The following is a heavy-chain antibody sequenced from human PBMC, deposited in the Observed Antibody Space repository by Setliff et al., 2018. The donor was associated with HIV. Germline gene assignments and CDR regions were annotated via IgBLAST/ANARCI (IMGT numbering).Heavy chain of an antibody. CDR3: ARDLGRITLSGVNEGWFDP. V-gene: IGHV4-59*11. Sequence: SETLSLTCTVSGGSISSHYWSWIRQSPGKGLEWIGYFYYSGTTNYNPSLKSRVTISLDTSKNQVFLKLTSVTAADTAVYYCARDLGRITLSGVNEGWFDPWGQGTL. D-gene: IGHD3-3*01. CDR1: GGSISSHY. J-gene: IGHJ5*02. CDR2: FYYSGTT.